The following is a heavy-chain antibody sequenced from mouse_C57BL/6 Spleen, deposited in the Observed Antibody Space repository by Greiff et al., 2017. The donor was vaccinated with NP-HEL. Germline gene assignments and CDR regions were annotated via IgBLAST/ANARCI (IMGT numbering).Heavy chain of an antibody. CDR1: GYSFTGYY. D-gene: IGHD4-1*02. Sequence: VQLQQSGPELVKPGASVKISCKASGYSFTGYYMNWVKQSPEKSLEWIGEINPSTGGTTYNQKFKAKATLTVDKSSSTAYMQLKSLTSEDSAVYYCARSPTGTGDYWGQGTTLTVSS. CDR3: ARSPTGTGDY. J-gene: IGHJ2*01. CDR2: INPSTGGT. V-gene: IGHV1-42*01.